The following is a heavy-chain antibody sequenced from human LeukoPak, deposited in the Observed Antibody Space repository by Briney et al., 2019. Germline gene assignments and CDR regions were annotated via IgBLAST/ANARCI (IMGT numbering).Heavy chain of an antibody. J-gene: IGHJ4*02. D-gene: IGHD3-10*01. Sequence: PSETLSLNCTVSDDFTSKFYWSWIRQPPGKGLEWIGHLFLSGATNYSPSLKSRLTMSVDTSKMHFSLRLTSVTAADTAVYFCARIDPLGFFDYWGQGMLVTVS. CDR1: DDFTSKFY. V-gene: IGHV4-59*01. CDR3: ARIDPLGFFDY. CDR2: LFLSGAT.